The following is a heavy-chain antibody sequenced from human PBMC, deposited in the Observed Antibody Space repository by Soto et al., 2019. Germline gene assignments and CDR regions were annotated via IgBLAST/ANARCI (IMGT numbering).Heavy chain of an antibody. J-gene: IGHJ3*02. CDR3: ARGYYGSGSYYPFHI. CDR1: RGTFSSYA. CDR2: IIPIFGTA. Sequence: SVKVSCKASRGTFSSYAISWVRQATGQGLEWMGGIIPIFGTANYAQKFQGRVTITADVSTSTAYMELSSLRSEDTAVYYCARGYYGSGSYYPFHIWGQGTMVTVSS. V-gene: IGHV1-69*13. D-gene: IGHD3-10*01.